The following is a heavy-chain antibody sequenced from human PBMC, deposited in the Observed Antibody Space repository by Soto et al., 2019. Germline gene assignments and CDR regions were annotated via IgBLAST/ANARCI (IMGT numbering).Heavy chain of an antibody. CDR2: IYYSGST. D-gene: IGHD2-8*01. V-gene: IGHV4-39*01. J-gene: IGHJ4*02. CDR1: GGSISSSSYY. Sequence: PSETLSLTCAVSGGSISSSSYYWCWIRQPPGKGLEWIGSIYYSGSTYYNPSLKSRVTISVDTSKNQFSLKLSSVTAADTAVYYCARLYCTNGVCQRGFDYWGQATLVTVSS. CDR3: ARLYCTNGVCQRGFDY.